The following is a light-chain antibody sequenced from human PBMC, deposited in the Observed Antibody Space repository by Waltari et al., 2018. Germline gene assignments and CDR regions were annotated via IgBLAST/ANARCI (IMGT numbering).Light chain of an antibody. J-gene: IGKJ2*01. CDR3: QQYHTPPAT. CDR1: QGLDVDY. V-gene: IGKV3-20*01. Sequence: EIVLTQSPGTLSLSPGDRAPLSCRADQGLDVDYVAWYQPKAGQAPRLLVYGAYYRAAAIPERFSGSGSGTDFTLTINRLEPDDFAVYYCQQYHTPPATFGQGTKLEIK. CDR2: GAY.